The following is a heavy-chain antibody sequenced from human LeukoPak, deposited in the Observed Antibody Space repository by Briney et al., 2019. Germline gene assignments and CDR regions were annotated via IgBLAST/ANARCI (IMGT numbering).Heavy chain of an antibody. CDR2: IIPILGIA. Sequence: SVKVSCKASGGTFSSYAISWVRQAPGQGLEWMGRIIPILGIANYAQKFQGRVTITADKSTSTAYMELSSLRSGDTAVYYCARSGPKDDYYYGMDVWGQGTTVTVSS. D-gene: IGHD3-10*01. CDR3: ARSGPKDDYYYGMDV. V-gene: IGHV1-69*04. CDR1: GGTFSSYA. J-gene: IGHJ6*02.